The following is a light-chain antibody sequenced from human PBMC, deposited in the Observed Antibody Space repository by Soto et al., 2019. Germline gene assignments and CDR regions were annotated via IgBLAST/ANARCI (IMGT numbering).Light chain of an antibody. Sequence: QSVLTQPPSASGTPGQRVTISCSGSSSNIGRNAVNWYQQLPGTVPKLLIYGNYQRPSGVPDRFSGSESATSASLAISGLQSEDEADYYCSSFAGTNSFVFGTGTKLTVL. CDR2: GNY. CDR3: SSFAGTNSFV. CDR1: SSNIGRNA. V-gene: IGLV1-44*01. J-gene: IGLJ1*01.